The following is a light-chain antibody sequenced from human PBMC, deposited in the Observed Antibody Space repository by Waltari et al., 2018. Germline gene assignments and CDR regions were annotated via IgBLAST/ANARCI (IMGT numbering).Light chain of an antibody. CDR3: YSTDSSGNDRV. V-gene: IGLV3-10*01. CDR2: EDR. CDR1: ALPKKS. J-gene: IGLJ3*02. Sequence: SYDLTQAPSVSVSPGQTARITCTGDALPKKSAYWSHQRSSQAPVLVIYEDRKRPAGIPERFSGSSSGTMATLTISGAQVEDEADYFCYSTDSSGNDRVFGGGTKLTVL.